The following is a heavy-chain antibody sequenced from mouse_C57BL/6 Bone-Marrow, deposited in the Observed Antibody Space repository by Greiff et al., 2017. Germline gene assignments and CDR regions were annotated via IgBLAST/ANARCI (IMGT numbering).Heavy chain of an antibody. V-gene: IGHV5-9-1*02. D-gene: IGHD2-4*01. Sequence: EVKLMESGAGLVKPGGSLKLSCAASGFTFSSYALSWVRQTPEKRLEWVAYISSGGDYISYTDTVTGRFTFSRDNARNTPYQQMISLKSEDTAMYYCTSDRRLRSWFAYWGQGTLVTVSA. CDR2: ISSGGDYI. CDR1: GFTFSSYA. J-gene: IGHJ3*01. CDR3: TSDRRLRSWFAY.